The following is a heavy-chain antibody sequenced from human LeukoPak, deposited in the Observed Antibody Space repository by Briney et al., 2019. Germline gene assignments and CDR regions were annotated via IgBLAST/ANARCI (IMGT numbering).Heavy chain of an antibody. CDR1: GFTFSSYS. CDR2: VSSSSSYI. J-gene: IGHJ4*02. CDR3: ARVSPGLYYFDY. Sequence: GGSLRLSCAASGFTFSSYSMNWVRQAPGKGLEWVSSVSSSSSYIYYADSVKGRFTISRDNAKNSLYLQMNSLRAEDTAVYYCARVSPGLYYFDYWGQGTLVTVSS. D-gene: IGHD7-27*01. V-gene: IGHV3-21*01.